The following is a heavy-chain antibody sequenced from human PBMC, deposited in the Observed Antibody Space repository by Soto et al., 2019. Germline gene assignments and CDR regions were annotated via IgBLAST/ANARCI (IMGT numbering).Heavy chain of an antibody. Sequence: EVQLVESGGGLVQPGGSLRLSCEASAFTFGSYWMTWVRQAPGKGLEWVANIKEDGSEKYYVDSVKGRFAISRDNAKNSLYLQMNSLRAEDTAVYYCARDKLVAWDGQPRGYHMDVWGKGTTVTVSS. CDR2: IKEDGSEK. CDR1: AFTFGSYW. V-gene: IGHV3-7*01. J-gene: IGHJ6*03. D-gene: IGHD2-15*01. CDR3: ARDKLVAWDGQPRGYHMDV.